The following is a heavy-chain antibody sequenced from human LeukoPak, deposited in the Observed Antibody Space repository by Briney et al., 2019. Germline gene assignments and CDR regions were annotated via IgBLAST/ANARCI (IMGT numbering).Heavy chain of an antibody. V-gene: IGHV1-69*13. CDR2: VIPIFGTA. CDR3: ARKDYGGNSARSFDY. J-gene: IGHJ4*02. D-gene: IGHD4-23*01. Sequence: SVKVSCKASGGTFSSYAISWVRQAPGQGLEWMGGVIPIFGTANYAQKFQGRVTITADESTSTAYMELSSLRSEDTAVYYCARKDYGGNSARSFDYWGQGTLVTVSS. CDR1: GGTFSSYA.